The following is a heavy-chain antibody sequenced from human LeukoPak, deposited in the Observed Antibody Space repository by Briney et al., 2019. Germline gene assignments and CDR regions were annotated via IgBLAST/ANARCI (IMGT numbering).Heavy chain of an antibody. Sequence: GGSLRLSCAASGFTFHHHAMHWFRQAPGKGLEWVSLISGDAHDTYYADSVKGRFTISRDNGKNSLYLQMNSLRTEDTALYYCAERPEGGSGYLNYWGQGTLVTVSS. CDR3: AERPEGGSGYLNY. D-gene: IGHD3-22*01. J-gene: IGHJ4*02. V-gene: IGHV3-43*02. CDR1: GFTFHHHA. CDR2: ISGDAHDT.